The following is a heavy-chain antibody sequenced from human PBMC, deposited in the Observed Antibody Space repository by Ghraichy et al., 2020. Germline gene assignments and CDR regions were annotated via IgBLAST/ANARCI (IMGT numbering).Heavy chain of an antibody. CDR1: GGTFSSYA. CDR2: IIPIFGTA. D-gene: IGHD3-9*01. V-gene: IGHV1-69*13. CDR3: ARFGPPYDILTGYHEYYFDY. J-gene: IGHJ4*02. Sequence: SVKVSCKASGGTFSSYAISWVRQAPGQGLEWMGGIIPIFGTANYAQKFQGSVTITADESTSTAYMELSSLRSEDTAVYYCARFGPPYDILTGYHEYYFDYWGQGTLVTVSS.